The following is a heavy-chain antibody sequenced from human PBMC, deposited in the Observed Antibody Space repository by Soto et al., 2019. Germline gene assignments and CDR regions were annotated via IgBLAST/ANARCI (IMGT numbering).Heavy chain of an antibody. V-gene: IGHV3-7*05. CDR1: GFTFRTYW. CDR2: INLDGSEK. Sequence: EVQLVESGGGLVQPGGSLRLSCAASGFTFRTYWLSWVRQVPGKGLEWVANINLDGSEKNYVVSVKGRFTISRDNARNSLYLQMSGLRAEDTALYYCARDGSTSWYSYDYHGMDVWGQGTTVTVSS. CDR3: ARDGSTSWYSYDYHGMDV. J-gene: IGHJ6*02. D-gene: IGHD5-18*01.